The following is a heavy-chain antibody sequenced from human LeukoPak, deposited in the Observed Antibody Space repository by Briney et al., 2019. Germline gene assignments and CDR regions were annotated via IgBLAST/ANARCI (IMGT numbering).Heavy chain of an antibody. Sequence: ASVKVSCKASGYTFTAYYMHWVRQAPGQGLEWMGWINPNSGGTNYAQKFKGWVTLTRDTSINTTYMELNRLTSDVTAVYFCARGTPGGYLAYWGQGTLVTVSP. V-gene: IGHV1-2*04. D-gene: IGHD3-16*02. CDR2: INPNSGGT. J-gene: IGHJ4*02. CDR3: ARGTPGGYLAY. CDR1: GYTFTAYY.